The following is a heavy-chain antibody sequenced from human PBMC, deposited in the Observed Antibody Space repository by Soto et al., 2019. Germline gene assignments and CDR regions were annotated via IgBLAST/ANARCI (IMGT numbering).Heavy chain of an antibody. Sequence: SETLSLTCTVSGGSISSSSYYWGWIRQPPGKGLEWIGSIYYSGSTYYNPSLKSRVTISVDTSKNQFSLKLSSVTAADTAVYYCAGICSGGSCYGWFDPWGQGTLVTVSS. CDR3: AGICSGGSCYGWFDP. V-gene: IGHV4-39*01. CDR2: IYYSGST. J-gene: IGHJ5*02. D-gene: IGHD2-15*01. CDR1: GGSISSSSYY.